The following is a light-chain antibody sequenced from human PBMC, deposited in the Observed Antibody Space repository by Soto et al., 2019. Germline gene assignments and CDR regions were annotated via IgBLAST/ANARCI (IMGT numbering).Light chain of an antibody. CDR1: QVISSW. Sequence: DLQMTQSPSSVSASVGDRVTITCRASQVISSWLVWYQQKPGKAPKLLIYAASSLQSGVPSRFSGSGSGTDFTLTISSLQPEDFATYYCQQSYSTPRTFGQGTKVDIK. CDR3: QQSYSTPRT. V-gene: IGKV1-12*01. J-gene: IGKJ1*01. CDR2: AAS.